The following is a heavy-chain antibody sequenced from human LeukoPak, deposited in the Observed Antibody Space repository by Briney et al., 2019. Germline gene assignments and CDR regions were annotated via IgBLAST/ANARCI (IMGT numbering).Heavy chain of an antibody. CDR2: INTNTGTP. Sequence: ASVKVSCKASGYTFSDYAIIWVRQAPGQGLEWMGWINTNTGTPTYAQGFTGRFVFSLDTSVSTAYLQISSLKADDTAVYYCARNYYYASGSSSQPPFDPWGQGTLVTVSS. D-gene: IGHD3-10*01. J-gene: IGHJ5*02. CDR3: ARNYYYASGSSSQPPFDP. CDR1: GYTFSDYA. V-gene: IGHV7-4-1*02.